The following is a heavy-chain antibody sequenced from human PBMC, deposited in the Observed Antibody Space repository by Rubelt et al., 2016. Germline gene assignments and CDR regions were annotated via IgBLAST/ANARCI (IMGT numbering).Heavy chain of an antibody. CDR3: ARDRDIYGGNSADY. D-gene: IGHD4-23*01. CDR1: GFSFSIYG. V-gene: IGHV3-21*02. CDR2: IAGSSNSI. J-gene: IGHJ4*02. Sequence: EVQLVESGGGLVKPGGSLRLSCAASGFSFSIYGMNWVRQAPGKGLEWVSHIAGSSNSIYYADSLKGRFTISRDNAKDSLFLQMNRLRAEDTAVYYCARDRDIYGGNSADYWGQGTLVTVSS.